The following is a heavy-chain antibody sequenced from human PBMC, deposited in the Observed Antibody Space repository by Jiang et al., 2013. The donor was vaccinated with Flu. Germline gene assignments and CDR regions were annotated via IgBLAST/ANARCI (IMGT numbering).Heavy chain of an antibody. CDR3: AREGGPLLFDS. Sequence: SQTLSLTCAISGDSVSNNSVAWSWIRQSPSRGLEWLGRTYYRSKWYNDYAVSVKSRITINPDTSKNHFSLQVNSVSLEDTAVYYCAREGGPLLFDSWGQGTLVTVSS. J-gene: IGHJ4*02. D-gene: IGHD2-15*01. CDR2: TYYRSKWYN. CDR1: GDSVSNNSVA. V-gene: IGHV6-1*01.